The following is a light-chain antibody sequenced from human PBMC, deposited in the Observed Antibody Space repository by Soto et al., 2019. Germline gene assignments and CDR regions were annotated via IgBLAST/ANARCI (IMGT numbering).Light chain of an antibody. Sequence: EIVLTQSPATLSLSPGERATLSCRASQSVSNSLAWYQQKPGQPPRLLIYAASNRATGIPARFSGSGSGTDFTLTISSLEPEDFAVYFCQQRSNWPRTFGQGTKVEIK. V-gene: IGKV3-11*01. CDR1: QSVSNS. CDR2: AAS. J-gene: IGKJ1*01. CDR3: QQRSNWPRT.